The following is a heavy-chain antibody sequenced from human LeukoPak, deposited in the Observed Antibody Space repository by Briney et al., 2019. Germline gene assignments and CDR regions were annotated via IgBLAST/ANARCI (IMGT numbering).Heavy chain of an antibody. CDR2: IGPTGSDR. Sequence: GGSLRLSCTASGLTFSTSGFNWVRQAPGKGLEWVASIGPTGSDRYHADSIKGRFTVSRDNANNFLYLQMNSLRAEDTAVYYCATETNGRHYDYWGQRTLLTVSS. CDR3: ATETNGRHYDY. CDR1: GLTFSTSG. D-gene: IGHD1-14*01. V-gene: IGHV3-21*06. J-gene: IGHJ4*02.